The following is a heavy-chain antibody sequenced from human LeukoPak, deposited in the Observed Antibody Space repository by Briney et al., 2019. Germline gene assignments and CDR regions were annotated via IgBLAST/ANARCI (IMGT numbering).Heavy chain of an antibody. V-gene: IGHV4-59*08. J-gene: IGHJ4*02. CDR1: GGSISSYY. Sequence: SETLSLTCTASGGSISSYYWSWIRQPPGKGLEWIGYIYGRGNTNYNPSLKSRVTISMDTSKNQFSLKLTSVTAADTAVYYCARHVTDTATVDLDYYFDYWGQGALVTVSS. D-gene: IGHD5-18*01. CDR3: ARHVTDTATVDLDYYFDY. CDR2: IYGRGNT.